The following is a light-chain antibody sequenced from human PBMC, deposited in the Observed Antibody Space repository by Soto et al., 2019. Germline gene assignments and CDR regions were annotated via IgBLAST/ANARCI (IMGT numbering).Light chain of an antibody. J-gene: IGLJ1*01. CDR3: SSYTTSSNYV. V-gene: IGLV2-14*01. CDR1: SGDVGSYNF. Sequence: QSALTQPASVSGSPGPSITISCAGTSGDVGSYNFVSWYQQLPGKAPKLMIYEVSNRPSGVSNRFSGSKSGNTASLTISGLQAEDEADYYCSSYTTSSNYVFGSGT. CDR2: EVS.